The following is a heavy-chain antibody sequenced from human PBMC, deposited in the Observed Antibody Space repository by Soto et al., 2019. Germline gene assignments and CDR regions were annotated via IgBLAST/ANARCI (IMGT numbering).Heavy chain of an antibody. CDR2: ISGSGGST. Sequence: GGSLRLSCAASGFTFSSYAMSWVRQAPGKGLEWVSAISGSGGSTYYADSVKGRFTISRDNSKNTLYLQMNSLRAEDTAVYYCAKGEAAAYYSTQYYFDYWGQGTLVTVSS. D-gene: IGHD6-13*01. CDR1: GFTFSSYA. CDR3: AKGEAAAYYSTQYYFDY. V-gene: IGHV3-23*01. J-gene: IGHJ4*02.